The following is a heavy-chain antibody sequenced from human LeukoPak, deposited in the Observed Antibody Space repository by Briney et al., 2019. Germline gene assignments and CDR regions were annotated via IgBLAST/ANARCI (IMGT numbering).Heavy chain of an antibody. Sequence: PSETLSLTCTVSGGSISSSSYYWGWIRQPPGKGLEWIGSIYYSGSTYYNPSLKSRVTISVDTSKNQFSLKLSSVTAADTAVYYCARHLSSVSTNDYWGQGTLVSVSS. CDR2: IYYSGST. CDR1: GGSISSSSYY. V-gene: IGHV4-39*01. CDR3: ARHLSSVSTNDY. D-gene: IGHD5/OR15-5a*01. J-gene: IGHJ4*02.